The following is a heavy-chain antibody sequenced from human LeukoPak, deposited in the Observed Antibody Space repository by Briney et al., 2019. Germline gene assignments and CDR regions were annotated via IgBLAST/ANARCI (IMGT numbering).Heavy chain of an antibody. CDR2: IIPNSGGT. J-gene: IGHJ4*02. CDR1: GYTFSGYY. CDR3: ARDTDLDWLLYYFDY. D-gene: IGHD3-9*01. V-gene: IGHV1-2*02. Sequence: ASVKVSCKASGYTFSGYYMHWVRQAPGQGLEWMGWIIPNSGGTNYAQKFQGRVTMARDTSISTAYMELSRLRSDDTAVYYCARDTDLDWLLYYFDYWGQGTLVTVSS.